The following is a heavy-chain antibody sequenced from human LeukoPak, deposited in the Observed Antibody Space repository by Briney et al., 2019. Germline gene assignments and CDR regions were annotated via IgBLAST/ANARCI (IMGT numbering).Heavy chain of an antibody. CDR3: AKDHQYYDFWSGYYFSYYFDY. CDR2: ISYDGSNK. D-gene: IGHD3-3*01. J-gene: IGHJ4*02. Sequence: GGSLRLSCAASGFTFSSYGMHWVRPAPGKGLEWVAVISYDGSNKYYADSVKGRFTISRDNSKNTLYLQMNSLRAEDTAVYYCAKDHQYYDFWSGYYFSYYFDYWGQGTLVTVSP. CDR1: GFTFSSYG. V-gene: IGHV3-30*18.